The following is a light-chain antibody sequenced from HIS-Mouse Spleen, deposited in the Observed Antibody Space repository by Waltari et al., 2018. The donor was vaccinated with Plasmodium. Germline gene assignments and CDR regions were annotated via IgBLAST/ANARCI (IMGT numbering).Light chain of an antibody. V-gene: IGKV4-1*01. CDR1: PSVLYSSKNKNY. CDR3: QQYYSTPYT. CDR2: WAS. Sequence: DLVMTQSPVPLAVSLGERHTITCKSSPSVLYSSKNKNYLAWYQQKPGQRPKLLIYWASTRESGVPDRFSGSGSGTDFTLTISSLQAEDVAVYYCQQYYSTPYTFGQGTKLEIK. J-gene: IGKJ2*01.